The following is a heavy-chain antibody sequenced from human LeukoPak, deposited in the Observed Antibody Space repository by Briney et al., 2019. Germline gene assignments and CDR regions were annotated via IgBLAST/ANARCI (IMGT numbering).Heavy chain of an antibody. CDR2: IWYDGSNK. Sequence: GGSLRLSCAASGFTFSSYGMHWVRQAPGKGLEWVAVIWYDGSNKYYADSVKGRFTISRDNSKNTLCLQMNSLRAEDTAVYYCARDLEQLVPQESSAFDYWGQGTLVTVPS. V-gene: IGHV3-33*01. CDR3: ARDLEQLVPQESSAFDY. D-gene: IGHD6-6*01. CDR1: GFTFSSYG. J-gene: IGHJ4*02.